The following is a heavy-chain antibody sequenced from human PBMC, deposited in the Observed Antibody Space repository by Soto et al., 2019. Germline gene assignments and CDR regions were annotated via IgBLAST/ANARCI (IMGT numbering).Heavy chain of an antibody. Sequence: GGSLRLSCAASGFTFSSYEMNWVRQAPGKGLEWVSYISSSGSTIYYADSVKGRFTISRDNAKNSLYLQMNSLRAEDTAVYYCARYSSGYYGNSPDFFDYWGQGTLVTVSS. J-gene: IGHJ4*02. CDR1: GFTFSSYE. CDR2: ISSSGSTI. D-gene: IGHD3-22*01. CDR3: ARYSSGYYGNSPDFFDY. V-gene: IGHV3-48*03.